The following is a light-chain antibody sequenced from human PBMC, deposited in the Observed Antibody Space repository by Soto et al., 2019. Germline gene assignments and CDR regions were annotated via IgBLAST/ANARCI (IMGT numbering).Light chain of an antibody. Sequence: LTQPPSVSGSPGQSVAISCSGTSSDVGSYNRVSWYQQPPGTAPKLMIYDVSNRPSGVPDRFSGSKSGNTASLTISGLQAEDEADYYCSSFTTSSTYVFGTGTKVTVL. CDR2: DVS. J-gene: IGLJ1*01. CDR3: SSFTTSSTYV. CDR1: SSDVGSYNR. V-gene: IGLV2-18*02.